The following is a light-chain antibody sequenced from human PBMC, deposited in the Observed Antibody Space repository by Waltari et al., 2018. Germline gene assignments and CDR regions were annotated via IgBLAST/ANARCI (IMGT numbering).Light chain of an antibody. CDR1: GSNIGAGYA. CDR2: GSS. V-gene: IGLV1-40*01. CDR3: QSYDTSLRVV. Sequence: QSVLTQPPSVSGAPGQRVTISCTGSGSNIGAGYAVHWYQHLPRAAPKRLIYGSSSRPLGVPDRFCGSTSGTSASLAITGLQAEDEGDYYCQSYDTSLRVVFGGGTKLTVL. J-gene: IGLJ3*02.